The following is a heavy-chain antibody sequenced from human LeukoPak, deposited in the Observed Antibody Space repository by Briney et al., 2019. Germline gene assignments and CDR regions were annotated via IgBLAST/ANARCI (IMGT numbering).Heavy chain of an antibody. V-gene: IGHV4-59*12. CDR3: ARGGRAAGIGPRFDP. J-gene: IGHJ5*02. Sequence: PSETLSLTCTVSGGSISSYYWSWIRQPPGKGLEWIGYIYYSGSTYYNPSLKSRVTISVDTSKNQFSLKLSSVTAADTAVYYCARGGRAAGIGPRFDPWGQGTLVTVSS. CDR2: IYYSGST. CDR1: GGSISSYY. D-gene: IGHD6-13*01.